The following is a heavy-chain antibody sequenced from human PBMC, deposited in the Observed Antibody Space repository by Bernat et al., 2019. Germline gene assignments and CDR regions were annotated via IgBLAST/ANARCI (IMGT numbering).Heavy chain of an antibody. V-gene: IGHV3-30-3*01. J-gene: IGHJ4*02. CDR3: AGYDSSGYYYGGWGFDY. Sequence: QVQLVESGGGVVQPGRSLRLSCAASGFTFSSYAMHWVRQAPGKGLEWVAVISYDGSNKYYADSVKGRLTISRDNSKNTLYLQMNSLRAEDTAVYYCAGYDSSGYYYGGWGFDYWGQGTLVTVYS. CDR2: ISYDGSNK. CDR1: GFTFSSYA. D-gene: IGHD3-22*01.